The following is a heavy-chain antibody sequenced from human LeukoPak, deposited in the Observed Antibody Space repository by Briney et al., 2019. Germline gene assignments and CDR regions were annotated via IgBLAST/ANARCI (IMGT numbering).Heavy chain of an antibody. CDR2: ISRSISTI. CDR3: ARETNYSSAANYLDY. D-gene: IGHD3-10*01. V-gene: IGHV3-48*02. CDR1: GYTFTSYN. Sequence: PRGSLRVSCAASGYTFTSYNIYWVRQAPGKGLEWVSYISRSISTIYYGHSLKGRVTLSRDTARSSPYLQINSLRDEDTAVYFCARETNYSSAANYLDYWGEGSLVTV. J-gene: IGHJ4*02.